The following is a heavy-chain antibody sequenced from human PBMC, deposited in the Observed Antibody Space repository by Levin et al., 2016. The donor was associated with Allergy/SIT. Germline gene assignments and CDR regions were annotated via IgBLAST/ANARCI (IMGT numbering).Heavy chain of an antibody. CDR3: ARGRGESREYFYYYDMDV. J-gene: IGHJ6*02. CDR1: DGSFSGYY. V-gene: IGHV4-34*01. D-gene: IGHD3-10*01. Sequence: SETLSLTCGIYDGSFSGYYWSWIRQPPGKGLEWIGEINHSGSTNYNPSLKSRVTISLDTSKNQFSLKVNSVTAADTAVYYCARGRGESREYFYYYDMDVWGQGTTVTVSS. CDR2: INHSGST.